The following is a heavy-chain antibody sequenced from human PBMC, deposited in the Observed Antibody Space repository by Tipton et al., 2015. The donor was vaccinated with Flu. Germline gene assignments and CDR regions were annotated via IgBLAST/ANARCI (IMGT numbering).Heavy chain of an antibody. CDR2: IYHSGST. J-gene: IGHJ4*02. CDR3: ARHTGDSVRGVIDY. CDR1: GYSISSGYY. V-gene: IGHV4-38-2*01. Sequence: CAVSGYSISSGYYWGWVRQSPGKGLEWIGTIYHSGSTYYNPSLKSRLTMSVDTSKNQFSLKLSSVTAADTAVYYCARHTGDSVRGVIDYWGQGTLVTVSS. D-gene: IGHD3-10*02.